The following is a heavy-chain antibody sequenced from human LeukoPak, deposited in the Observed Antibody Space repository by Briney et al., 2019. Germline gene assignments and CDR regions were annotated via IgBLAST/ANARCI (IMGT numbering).Heavy chain of an antibody. CDR3: AKGPGLQPFDY. J-gene: IGHJ4*02. CDR1: AGSISNSY. CDR2: IYYSGST. D-gene: IGHD5-24*01. V-gene: IGHV4-59*01. Sequence: PSETLSLTCTVPAGSISNSYWSWIRQPPGKGLEWIGYIYYSGSTNYNPSLKSRVTISVDTSKNQFSLRLSSVTAADTAVYYCAKGPGLQPFDYWGQGTLVTVSS.